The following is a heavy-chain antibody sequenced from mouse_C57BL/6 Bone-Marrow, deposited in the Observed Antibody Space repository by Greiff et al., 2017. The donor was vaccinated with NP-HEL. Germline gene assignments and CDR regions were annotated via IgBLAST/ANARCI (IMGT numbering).Heavy chain of an antibody. CDR3: ARDYYFDY. J-gene: IGHJ2*01. Sequence: EVMLVESGPVLVKPGASVKMSCKASGYTFTDYYMNWVKQSHGKSLEWIGVINPYNGGTSYNQKFKGKATLTVDKSSSTAYMELNSLTSEDSAVYYCARDYYFDYWGQGTTLTVSS. CDR1: GYTFTDYY. V-gene: IGHV1-19*01. CDR2: INPYNGGT.